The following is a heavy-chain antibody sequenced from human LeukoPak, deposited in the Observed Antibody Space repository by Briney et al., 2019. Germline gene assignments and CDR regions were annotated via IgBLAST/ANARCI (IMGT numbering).Heavy chain of an antibody. CDR3: ARDGRDVYNTRVDY. CDR2: ISAYNGNR. Sequence: ASVKVSCKASGYTFTSYGISWVRQAPGQGLEWMGWISAYNGNRNYAQKLQGRVTMTTDTSTSTAYMELRSLRSDDTAVYYCARDGRDVYNTRVDYWGQGTLVTVSS. V-gene: IGHV1-18*01. D-gene: IGHD5-24*01. CDR1: GYTFTSYG. J-gene: IGHJ4*02.